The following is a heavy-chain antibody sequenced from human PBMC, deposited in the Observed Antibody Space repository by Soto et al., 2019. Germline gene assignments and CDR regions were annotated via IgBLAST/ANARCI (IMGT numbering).Heavy chain of an antibody. J-gene: IGHJ4*02. D-gene: IGHD1-1*01. Sequence: VKVSCKASGYTFTSYDIDWVRQATGQGLEWMGWMNPNSGNTGYAQKFQGRVTMTRNTSISTAYMELSSLRSEDTAVYYCARVRGPTERRLDYWGQGTLVTVSS. CDR3: ARVRGPTERRLDY. CDR1: GYTFTSYD. CDR2: MNPNSGNT. V-gene: IGHV1-8*01.